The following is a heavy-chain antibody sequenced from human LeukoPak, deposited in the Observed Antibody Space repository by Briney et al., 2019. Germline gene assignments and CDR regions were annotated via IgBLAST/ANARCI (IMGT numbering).Heavy chain of an antibody. D-gene: IGHD3-10*01. Sequence: ASVKVSCKASGYTFNSYGISWVRQAPGQGLEWMAWISGYNGNTNYAQKLQGRVTMTTDTSTSTAYMEMRSLRSDDTAVYYCARDQGFIMVRGVIITAGFDYWGQGTLVTVSS. CDR1: GYTFNSYG. CDR2: ISGYNGNT. J-gene: IGHJ4*02. V-gene: IGHV1-18*01. CDR3: ARDQGFIMVRGVIITAGFDY.